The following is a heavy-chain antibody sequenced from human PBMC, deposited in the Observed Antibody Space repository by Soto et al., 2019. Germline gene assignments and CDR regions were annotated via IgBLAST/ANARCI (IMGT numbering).Heavy chain of an antibody. D-gene: IGHD2-15*01. CDR2: IIPIFGTA. J-gene: IGHJ5*02. Sequence: QVQLVQSGAEVKKPGYSVKVSCKTSGGTFSSYAISWVRQAPGQGLEWMGGIIPIFGTANYAQKFQGRVKITADDSTSTAYMELSSLRSENRRLYYCAARQERYCIYCSRYSEWFDPWGLGTLFTVSS. V-gene: IGHV1-69*01. CDR1: GGTFSSYA. CDR3: AARQERYCIYCSRYSEWFDP.